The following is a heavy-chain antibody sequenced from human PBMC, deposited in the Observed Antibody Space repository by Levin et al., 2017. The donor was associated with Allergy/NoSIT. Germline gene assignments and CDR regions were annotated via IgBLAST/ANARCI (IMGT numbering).Heavy chain of an antibody. D-gene: IGHD3-22*01. CDR2: IYYSGST. Sequence: SETLSLTCTVSGGSISSSSYYWGWIRQPPGKGLEWIGSIYYSGSTYYNPSLKSRVTISVDTSKNQFSLKLSSVTAADTAVYYCARVYYYDSSGPKGPLVGQFDYWGQGTLVTVSS. CDR1: GGSISSSSYY. CDR3: ARVYYYDSSGPKGPLVGQFDY. J-gene: IGHJ4*02. V-gene: IGHV4-39*07.